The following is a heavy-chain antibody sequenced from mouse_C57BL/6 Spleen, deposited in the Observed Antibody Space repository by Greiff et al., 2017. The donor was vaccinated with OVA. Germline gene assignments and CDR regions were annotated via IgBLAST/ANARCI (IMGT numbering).Heavy chain of an antibody. J-gene: IGHJ1*03. Sequence: RVESGEGLVKPGGSLKLSCAASGFTFSSYAMSWVRQTPEKRLEWVAYISSGGDYIYYADTVKGRFTISRDNARNTLYLQMSSLKSEDTAMYYCTRDYGSSYGYFDVWGTGTTVTVSS. V-gene: IGHV5-9-1*02. CDR3: TRDYGSSYGYFDV. CDR2: ISSGGDYI. CDR1: GFTFSSYA. D-gene: IGHD1-1*01.